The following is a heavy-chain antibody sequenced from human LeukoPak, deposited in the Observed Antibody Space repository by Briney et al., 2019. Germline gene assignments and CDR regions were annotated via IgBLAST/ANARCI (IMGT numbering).Heavy chain of an antibody. V-gene: IGHV4-4*02. CDR3: ARAYGDYGGLDY. J-gene: IGHJ4*02. CDR2: IHHSGST. Sequence: SGTLSLTCAVSGGSISSGSWWGWIRQPPGKGLEWIGEIHHSGSTNYNPSLKSRVTLSVDKSKNQLSLRLTSVTAADTAVYYCARAYGDYGGLDYWGQGTLVTVSS. D-gene: IGHD4-17*01. CDR1: GGSISSGSW.